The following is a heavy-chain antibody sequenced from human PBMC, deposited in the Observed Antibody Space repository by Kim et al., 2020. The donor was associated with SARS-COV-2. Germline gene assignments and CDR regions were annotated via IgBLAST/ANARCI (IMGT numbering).Heavy chain of an antibody. CDR2: INTNTEKP. D-gene: IGHD2-8*01. CDR1: GHTFSSYA. J-gene: IGHJ3*01. CDR3: ANSMLYGVIIAFDL. V-gene: IGHV7-4-1*02. Sequence: ASVKVSCKASGHTFSSYAMNWVRQAPGQGLEWMGWINTNTEKPTYAQGFTGRFVFSLDTSVSTTYLQISSLKPEDTAVYYCANSMLYGVIIAFDLWGQGTMVTVSS.